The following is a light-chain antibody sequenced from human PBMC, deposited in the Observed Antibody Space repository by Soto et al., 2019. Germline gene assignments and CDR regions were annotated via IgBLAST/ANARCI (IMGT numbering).Light chain of an antibody. J-gene: IGLJ1*01. CDR2: ANT. V-gene: IGLV1-40*01. CDR1: SSNIGAGYV. CDR3: QSYDSSLIVSTV. Sequence: QSVLTQPPSVSGAPGQRVTISCSGSSSNIGAGYVVQCYRQFPGTAPKLIIYANTDRPSGVPDRFSGCKSGTSASMAITGLQAEDEADYYCQSYDSSLIVSTVFGTGTKVTVL.